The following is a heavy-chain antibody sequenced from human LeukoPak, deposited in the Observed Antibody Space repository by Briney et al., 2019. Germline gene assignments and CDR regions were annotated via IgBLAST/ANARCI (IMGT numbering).Heavy chain of an antibody. Sequence: GGSLRLSCAASGFTFSSYGMHWVRQAPGKGLEWVAVIWYDGSNKYYADSVKGRFTISRDNSKNTLYVQMNCLRVEDTAVYYCARDPAKFWSGHDYWGQGTLVTVSS. CDR1: GFTFSSYG. CDR3: ARDPAKFWSGHDY. D-gene: IGHD3-3*01. J-gene: IGHJ4*02. CDR2: IWYDGSNK. V-gene: IGHV3-33*01.